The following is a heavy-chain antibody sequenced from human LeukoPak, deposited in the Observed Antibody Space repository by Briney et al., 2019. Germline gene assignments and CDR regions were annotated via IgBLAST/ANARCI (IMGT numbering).Heavy chain of an antibody. V-gene: IGHV4-59*08. CDR2: SYYSGST. J-gene: IGHJ3*02. CDR1: GGSISSYY. CDR3: ARRSSSYYGAFDI. D-gene: IGHD6-13*01. Sequence: PSETLSLTCTVSGGSISSYYWSWIRQPPGKGLEWIGYSYYSGSTNYNPSLKSRVTTSVDTSKNQFSLKLSSVTAADTAVHYCARRSSSYYGAFDIWGQGTMVTVSS.